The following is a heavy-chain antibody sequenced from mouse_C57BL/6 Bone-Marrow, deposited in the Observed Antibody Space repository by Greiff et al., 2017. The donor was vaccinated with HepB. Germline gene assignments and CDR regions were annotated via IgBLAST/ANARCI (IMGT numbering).Heavy chain of an antibody. J-gene: IGHJ2*01. Sequence: VLLQQPGAELVKPGASVKMSCKASGYTFTSYWITWVKQRPGQGLEWIGDIYPGSGSTNYNEKFKSKATLTVDTSSSTAYMQLSSLTSEDSAVYYCARMNFGYSNYEGYYFDYWGQGTTLTVSS. CDR3: ARMNFGYSNYEGYYFDY. CDR2: IYPGSGST. D-gene: IGHD2-5*01. CDR1: GYTFTSYW. V-gene: IGHV1-55*01.